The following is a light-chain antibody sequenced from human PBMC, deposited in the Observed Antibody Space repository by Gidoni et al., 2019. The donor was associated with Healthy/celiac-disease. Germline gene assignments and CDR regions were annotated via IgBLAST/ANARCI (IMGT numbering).Light chain of an antibody. CDR2: KDS. Sequence: SYELTQPPSVSVSPGHTASITCSGAKLGDKYACWYQQKPGQSPVLVIYKDSKRPSGIPERFSGSNSGNTATLTISGTQAMDEADYYCQAWDSSTVVFGGGTKLTVL. CDR3: QAWDSSTVV. V-gene: IGLV3-1*01. J-gene: IGLJ2*01. CDR1: KLGDKY.